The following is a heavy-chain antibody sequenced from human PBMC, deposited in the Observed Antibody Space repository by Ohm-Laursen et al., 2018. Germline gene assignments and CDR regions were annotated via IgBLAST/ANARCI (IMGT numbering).Heavy chain of an antibody. Sequence: SLRLSCTASGFTFSTYWMSWVRQAPEKGLEWVANIKPDGSEKYYVDSVKGRFTISRDNAKNSLYLQMNSLRAEDTAVYSRAVGDRGTTAVAGDFWGPGTLVTVSS. J-gene: IGHJ4*02. V-gene: IGHV3-7*01. CDR2: IKPDGSEK. CDR3: AVGDRGTTAVAGDF. D-gene: IGHD6-19*01. CDR1: GFTFSTYW.